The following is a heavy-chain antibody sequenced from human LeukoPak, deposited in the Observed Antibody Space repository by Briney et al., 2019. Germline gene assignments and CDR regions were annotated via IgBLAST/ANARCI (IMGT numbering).Heavy chain of an antibody. CDR1: GDSISTYY. V-gene: IGHV4-59*01. Sequence: SETLSLTCNVSGDSISTYYWNWIRQPPGKGLDWIGYIYCSGETDYNPSLKSRVTISVDTSNNQFSLKLSSVTASDTAVYYCARGGLRGYSYGQRFDYWGQGILVTVSS. CDR3: ARGGLRGYSYGQRFDY. D-gene: IGHD5-18*01. CDR2: IYCSGET. J-gene: IGHJ4*02.